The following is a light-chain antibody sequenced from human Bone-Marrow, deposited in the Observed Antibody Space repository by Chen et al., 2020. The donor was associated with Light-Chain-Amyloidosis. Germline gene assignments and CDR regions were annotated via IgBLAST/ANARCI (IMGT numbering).Light chain of an antibody. J-gene: IGLJ1*01. CDR1: SSDVGSYDF. V-gene: IGLV2-23*02. CDR3: CSYAGSPLYV. CDR2: EVT. Sequence: QSALTQPASVSGSPGQSITISCTGTSSDVGSYDFVSWYQQHAGKAPKLMIYEVTKRPSGVSNRFSGSKSGNTASLTISGLQAEDEADYYCCSYAGSPLYVFGTGTKVSVI.